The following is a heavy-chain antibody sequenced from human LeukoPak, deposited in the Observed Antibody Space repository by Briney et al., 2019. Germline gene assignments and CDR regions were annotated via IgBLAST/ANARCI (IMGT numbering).Heavy chain of an antibody. Sequence: PGGSLRLSCAASGFTFSSYSMNWVRQAPGKGLEWVSSISSSSSYIYYADSVKGRFTISRDNAKNSLYLQMNSLRAEDTAVYYCARDKYSSGNDAFDIWGQGKMVTVSS. CDR2: ISSSSSYI. J-gene: IGHJ3*02. V-gene: IGHV3-21*01. CDR1: GFTFSSYS. D-gene: IGHD6-19*01. CDR3: ARDKYSSGNDAFDI.